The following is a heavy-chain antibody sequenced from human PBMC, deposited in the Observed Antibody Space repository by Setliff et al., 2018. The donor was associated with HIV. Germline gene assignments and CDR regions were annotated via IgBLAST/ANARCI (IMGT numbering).Heavy chain of an antibody. CDR2: LYPTGTT. Sequence: PSETLSLTCTVSGGSISNPNYHWSWIRQPAGKGLEWIGRLYPTGTTNYNPSLKSRVSISVDTSKNQFSLSLSSVTAADTAMYYCARLHVPAAVGAFDIWGQGTLVTVSS. V-gene: IGHV4-61*02. J-gene: IGHJ3*02. CDR3: ARLHVPAAVGAFDI. D-gene: IGHD2-2*01. CDR1: GGSISNPNYH.